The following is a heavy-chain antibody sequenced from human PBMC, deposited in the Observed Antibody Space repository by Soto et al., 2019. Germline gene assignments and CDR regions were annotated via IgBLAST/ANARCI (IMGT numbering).Heavy chain of an antibody. J-gene: IGHJ6*03. V-gene: IGHV3-48*01. D-gene: IGHD2-2*01. CDR3: ARDCSSTSCYYYYYMDV. CDR1: GFTFSSYS. Sequence: GSLRLSCAASGFTFSSYSMNWVRQAPGKGLEWVSYISSSSSTIYYADSVKGRFTISRDNAKNSLYLQMNSLRAEDTAVYYCARDCSSTSCYYYYYMDVWGKGTTVTVSS. CDR2: ISSSSSTI.